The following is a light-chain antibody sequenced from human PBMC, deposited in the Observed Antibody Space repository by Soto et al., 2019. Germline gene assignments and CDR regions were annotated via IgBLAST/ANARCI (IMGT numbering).Light chain of an antibody. CDR2: DSS. Sequence: AIQLTQSPSSLSASVGDRVNITCRASQGISNAVAWYQQKPGKAPKVLIFDSSNVEGGAPSRFSGRGSGTDFSLTISSLQPEDFASYYCQQFDSYPITFGQGTRLDI. CDR1: QGISNA. V-gene: IGKV1-13*02. CDR3: QQFDSYPIT. J-gene: IGKJ5*01.